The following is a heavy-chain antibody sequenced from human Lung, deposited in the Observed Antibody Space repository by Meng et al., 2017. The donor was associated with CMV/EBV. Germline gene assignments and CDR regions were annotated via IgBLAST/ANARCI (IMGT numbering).Heavy chain of an antibody. D-gene: IGHD6-6*01. V-gene: IGHV4-34*01. CDR3: ARQYSGSYYYDY. J-gene: IGHJ4*02. CDR2: IRHSGDIT. Sequence: SQTLXLTXGIYGGSLSGYYWSWIRQTPGKGLEWIGEIRHSGDITNYNPSLKSRVTISIDTSKKQFSLKLSAVTAADTAVYYCARQYSGSYYYDYWGQGTLVTVSS. CDR1: GGSLSGYY.